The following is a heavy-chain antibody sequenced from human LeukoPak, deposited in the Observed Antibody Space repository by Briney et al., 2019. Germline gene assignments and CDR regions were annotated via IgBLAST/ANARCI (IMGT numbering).Heavy chain of an antibody. J-gene: IGHJ4*02. CDR1: GFTFSSYA. CDR2: ISYDGSNK. V-gene: IGHV3-30-3*01. CDR3: ARGRAAAGTEFDY. D-gene: IGHD6-13*01. Sequence: GGSLRLSCAASGFTFSSYAMHWVRQAPGKGLEWVAVISYDGSNKYYADSVKGRFTISRDNSKNTLYLQMNSLRAEDTAVYYCARGRAAAGTEFDYWGQGTQVTVSS.